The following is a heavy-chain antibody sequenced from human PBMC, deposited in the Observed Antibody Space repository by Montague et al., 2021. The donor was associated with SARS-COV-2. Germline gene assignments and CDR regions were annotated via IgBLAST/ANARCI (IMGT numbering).Heavy chain of an antibody. CDR3: ARVHPLWFGELLLDYYYYYGMDV. CDR2: IYHSGST. V-gene: IGHV4-39*07. Sequence: SETLSLTCTVSRGSLRLTSYHWGWVRQPPGKGLEWIGEIYHSGSTNYNPSLKSRVTISVDKSKNQFSLKLSSVTAADTAVYYCARVHPLWFGELLLDYYYYYGMDVWGQGTTVTVSS. CDR1: RGSLRLTSYH. D-gene: IGHD3-10*01. J-gene: IGHJ6*02.